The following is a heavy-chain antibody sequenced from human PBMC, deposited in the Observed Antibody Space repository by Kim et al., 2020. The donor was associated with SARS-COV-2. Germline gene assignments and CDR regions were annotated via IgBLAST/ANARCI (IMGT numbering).Heavy chain of an antibody. J-gene: IGHJ5*02. Sequence: GGSLRLSCAASGFTVSSNYMSWVRQAPGKGLEWVSVIYSGGSTYYADSVKGRFTISRDNSKNTLYLQMNSLRAEDTAVYYCASTSKGYCSGGSCYGWFDPWGQGTLVTVSS. V-gene: IGHV3-53*01. CDR1: GFTVSSNY. CDR3: ASTSKGYCSGGSCYGWFDP. D-gene: IGHD2-15*01. CDR2: IYSGGST.